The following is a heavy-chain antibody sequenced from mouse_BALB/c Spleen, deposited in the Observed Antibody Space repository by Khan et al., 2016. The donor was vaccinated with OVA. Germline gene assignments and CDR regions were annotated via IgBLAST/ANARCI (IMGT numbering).Heavy chain of an antibody. Sequence: EVQLQESGPSLVKPSQTLSLTCSVTGDSITSGYWNWIRKFPGNNLEYMGYISSSYSTFYNPSFKCRISITRDTSKNQYYLQLNSVTTEDTATYYCARWNYRYGGYFDYWGQGTTLTVSS. J-gene: IGHJ2*01. CDR1: GDSITSGY. V-gene: IGHV3-8*02. D-gene: IGHD2-14*01. CDR3: ARWNYRYGGYFDY. CDR2: ISSSYST.